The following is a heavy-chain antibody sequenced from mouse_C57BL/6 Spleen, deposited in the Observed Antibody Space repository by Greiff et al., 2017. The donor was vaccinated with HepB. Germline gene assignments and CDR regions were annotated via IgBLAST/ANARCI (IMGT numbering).Heavy chain of an antibody. CDR3: ARDRGLRGGFAY. CDR2: ISDGGSYT. CDR1: GFTFSSYA. Sequence: DVMLVESGGGLVKPGGSLKLSCAASGFTFSSYAMSWVRQTPEKRLEWVATISDGGSYTYYPDNVKGRFTISRDNAKNNLYLQMSHLKSEDTAMYYCARDRGLRGGFAYWGQGTLVTVSA. V-gene: IGHV5-4*01. J-gene: IGHJ3*01. D-gene: IGHD2-4*01.